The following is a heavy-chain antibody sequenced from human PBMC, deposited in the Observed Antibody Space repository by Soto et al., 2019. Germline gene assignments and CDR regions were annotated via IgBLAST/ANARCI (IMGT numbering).Heavy chain of an antibody. CDR2: LIPLFGTT. D-gene: IGHD7-27*01. J-gene: IGHJ4*02. V-gene: IGHV1-69*06. Sequence: QVQLVQSGAEVKKPGSSVKVSCEASGGTFSGHAISWVRQAPGQGREWMGGLIPLFGTTQHAQNFQDRLTITADKSTSTAYMELTSLRFEDTAIYYCARGPNWGYRFDSWGQGTLVTVSS. CDR3: ARGPNWGYRFDS. CDR1: GGTFSGHA.